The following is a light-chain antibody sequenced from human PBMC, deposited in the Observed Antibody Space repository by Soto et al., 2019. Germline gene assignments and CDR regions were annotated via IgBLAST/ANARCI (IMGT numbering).Light chain of an antibody. CDR2: AAS. Sequence: AIQMTQSPSSLSASVGDRVTITCRASQGIGNDLAWYQQRPGQAPKLLIYAASSLQSGVPSRFSGSRSGTDFTLTISSLQPGEFATYYCLKDYNFPLSFDGGTKVVIK. J-gene: IGKJ4*01. CDR3: LKDYNFPLS. V-gene: IGKV1-6*01. CDR1: QGIGND.